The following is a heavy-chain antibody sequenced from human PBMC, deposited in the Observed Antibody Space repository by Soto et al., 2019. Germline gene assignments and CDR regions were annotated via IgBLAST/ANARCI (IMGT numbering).Heavy chain of an antibody. CDR3: VREGDCSGGSCSIFDY. CDR1: GFAFSHYP. J-gene: IGHJ4*02. Sequence: QVQLVESGGGVVQPGKSLRLSCAASGFAFSHYPVHWVRQAPGKGLEWVAVISYDGSKKYYEDSVKGRFTIFRDNSKNTLYLQMNSLRDEDTAVYYCVREGDCSGGSCSIFDYWGQGTLVTVSS. CDR2: ISYDGSKK. V-gene: IGHV3-30-3*01. D-gene: IGHD2-15*01.